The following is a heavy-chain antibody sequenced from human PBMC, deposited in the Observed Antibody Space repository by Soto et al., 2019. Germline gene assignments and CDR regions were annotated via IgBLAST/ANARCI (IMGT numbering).Heavy chain of an antibody. CDR3: ARDLYYDFWSRYLHYYYGMDV. CDR1: GYTFTSYG. Sequence: GASVKVSGKASGYTFTSYGISWVRQAPGQGLEWMGWISAYNGNTNYAQKLQGRVTMTTDTSTSTAYMELRSLRSDDTAVYYCARDLYYDFWSRYLHYYYGMDVWGQGTTVTVSS. V-gene: IGHV1-18*01. CDR2: ISAYNGNT. J-gene: IGHJ6*02. D-gene: IGHD3-3*01.